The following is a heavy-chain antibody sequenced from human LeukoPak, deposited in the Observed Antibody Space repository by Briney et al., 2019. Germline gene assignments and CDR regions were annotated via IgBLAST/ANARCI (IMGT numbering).Heavy chain of an antibody. CDR3: ARDRYSSSWYGMDV. V-gene: IGHV1-2*02. D-gene: IGHD6-13*01. Sequence: ASLTVSCMASGYTFTAYYIHGVRQAPAQRLEWLGCINPNSGGPNYAQKFRGRVTITRDTSISTVYMDLSRLTSDDTAVYYCARDRYSSSWYGMDVWGQGTTVTVSS. J-gene: IGHJ6*02. CDR2: INPNSGGP. CDR1: GYTFTAYY.